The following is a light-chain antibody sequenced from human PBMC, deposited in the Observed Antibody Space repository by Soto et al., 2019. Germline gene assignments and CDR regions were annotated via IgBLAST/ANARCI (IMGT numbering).Light chain of an antibody. CDR3: NSYTTSNTLV. V-gene: IGLV2-14*03. CDR2: EVI. Sequence: QSALTQPASVSGSPGQAITVSCSGTSSDIGAHNFVSWYQQHPGKAPKLIIYEVINRPSGVSDRFSGSKSGNTASLTISGLQSEDEADYYCNSYTTSNTLVFGSGTRSPS. CDR1: SSDIGAHNF. J-gene: IGLJ1*01.